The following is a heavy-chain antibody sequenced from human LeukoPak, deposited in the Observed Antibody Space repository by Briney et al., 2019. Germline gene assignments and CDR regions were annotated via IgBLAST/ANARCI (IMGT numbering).Heavy chain of an antibody. J-gene: IGHJ4*02. Sequence: PSETLSLTCTVSGGSISSYYWSWIRQPPGKGLEWIGYIYYSGSTNYNPSLKSRVTISVDTSKNQFSLKLSSVTAADTAVYYCARHADILTGYYRGAFDHWGQGTLVTVSS. CDR2: IYYSGST. CDR3: ARHADILTGYYRGAFDH. D-gene: IGHD3-9*01. V-gene: IGHV4-59*08. CDR1: GGSISSYY.